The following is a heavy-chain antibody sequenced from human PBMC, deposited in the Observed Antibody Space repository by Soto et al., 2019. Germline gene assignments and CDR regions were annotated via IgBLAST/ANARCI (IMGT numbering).Heavy chain of an antibody. V-gene: IGHV1-18*01. D-gene: IGHD3-10*01. J-gene: IGHJ6*03. CDR3: ARMVRGSNIDYYHYMDV. CDR1: GYSFTSHG. Sequence: QVQLVQSGAEVKKPGASVKVSCKASGYSFTSHGISWVRQAPGQGLEWMAWISASNGDTNYAQKCQGRVTVTPDTSTSTGYMELRSLRSEDTAVYYCARMVRGSNIDYYHYMDVWGKGTTVTVSS. CDR2: ISASNGDT.